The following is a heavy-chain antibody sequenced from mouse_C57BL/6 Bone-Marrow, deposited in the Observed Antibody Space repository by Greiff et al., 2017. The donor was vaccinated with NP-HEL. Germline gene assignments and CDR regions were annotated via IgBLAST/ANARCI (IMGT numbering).Heavy chain of an antibody. CDR1: GYTFTSYG. CDR3: ARTGTLFFDY. V-gene: IGHV1-81*01. CDR2: IYPRSGNT. Sequence: VKLVESGAELARPGASVKLSCKASGYTFTSYGISWVKQRTGQGLEWIGEIYPRSGNTSYNEKFKGKAKLTADKSSSTAYMELRSLTSEDSAVYFCARTGTLFFDYWGQGTTLTVSS. J-gene: IGHJ2*01. D-gene: IGHD4-1*01.